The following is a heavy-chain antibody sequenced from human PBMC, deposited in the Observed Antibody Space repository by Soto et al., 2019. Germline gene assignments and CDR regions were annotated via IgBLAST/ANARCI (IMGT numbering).Heavy chain of an antibody. V-gene: IGHV4-39*01. CDR1: GGSISSSSYY. J-gene: IGHJ4*02. CDR3: ARYGIGYDYGKFDY. CDR2: IYYSGST. Sequence: PSETLSLTCTVSGGSISSSSYYWGWIRQPPGKGLEWIGSIYYSGSTYYNPSLKSRVTISVDTSKNQFSLKLSSVTAADTAVYYCARYGIGYDYGKFDYWGQGTLVTVSS. D-gene: IGHD4-17*01.